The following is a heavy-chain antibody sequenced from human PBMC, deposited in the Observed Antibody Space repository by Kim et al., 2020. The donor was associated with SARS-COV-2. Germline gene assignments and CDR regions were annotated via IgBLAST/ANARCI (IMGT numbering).Heavy chain of an antibody. Sequence: LSLTCAASGFTFKTYGFHWVRQAPDKGLEWVAVISYDGSQKYYGDSVKGRFTVYRDNSNNTLFLQMNSLTTEDMAVYYCARDISGGGDDYWGQGTLVIVSS. J-gene: IGHJ4*02. CDR1: GFTFKTYG. CDR2: ISYDGSQK. D-gene: IGHD3-16*01. V-gene: IGHV3-30*03. CDR3: ARDISGGGDDY.